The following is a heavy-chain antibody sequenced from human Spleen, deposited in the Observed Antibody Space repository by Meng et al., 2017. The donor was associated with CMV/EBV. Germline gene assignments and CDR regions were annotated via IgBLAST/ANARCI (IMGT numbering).Heavy chain of an antibody. CDR3: ARGPDDFDY. J-gene: IGHJ4*02. V-gene: IGHV4-59*01. CDR1: GGSLSSYY. D-gene: IGHD1-14*01. Sequence: QGQLQESGPGLVKPSETLSLPCTVSGGSLSSYYWSWIRQPPGKGLEWIGYIYYSGSTRYIPSLKSRVSMSVDTSKNQFSLKLSSVTAADTAVYYCARGPDDFDYWGQGTLVTVSS. CDR2: IYYSGST.